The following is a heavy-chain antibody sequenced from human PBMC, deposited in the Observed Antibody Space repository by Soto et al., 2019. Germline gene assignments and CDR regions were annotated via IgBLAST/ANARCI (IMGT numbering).Heavy chain of an antibody. Sequence: ASVKVSCKASGYTFTGYYMHWVRQAPGQGLEWMGWINPNSGGTNYAQKFQGWVTMTRDTSISTAYMELSRLRSDDTAVYYCARERGPPGGGYYYGMDVWGLGTTVTVSS. J-gene: IGHJ6*02. CDR1: GYTFTGYY. D-gene: IGHD3-10*01. CDR2: INPNSGGT. CDR3: ARERGPPGGGYYYGMDV. V-gene: IGHV1-2*04.